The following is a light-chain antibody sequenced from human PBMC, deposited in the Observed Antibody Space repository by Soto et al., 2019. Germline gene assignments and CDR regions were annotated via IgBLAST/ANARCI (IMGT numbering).Light chain of an antibody. CDR3: QHYNRYSPYT. CDR2: TAS. V-gene: IGKV1-5*03. Sequence: EIQMTQFPSTLSASIGDRVTITCRASQSISTWLAWYQQKAGKAPKLLIYTASSLETGVPSRFSGSGSGTEFTLTISSLQPDDFATYYCQHYNRYSPYTFGQGTRLEIK. CDR1: QSISTW. J-gene: IGKJ2*01.